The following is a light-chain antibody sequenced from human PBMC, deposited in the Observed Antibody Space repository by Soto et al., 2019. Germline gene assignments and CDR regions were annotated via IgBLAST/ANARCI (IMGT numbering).Light chain of an antibody. V-gene: IGLV4-60*03. CDR1: SGHSTYV. CDR2: VEGSGSY. Sequence: QLVLTQSSSASASLGSSVKLTCTLSSGHSTYVIAWHQQQSGKAPRYLMKVEGSGSYNKGSGVPARFSGSSSGADRYLTISNLQSEDEADYYCETWDGNSWVFGGGTKLTVL. CDR3: ETWDGNSWV. J-gene: IGLJ3*02.